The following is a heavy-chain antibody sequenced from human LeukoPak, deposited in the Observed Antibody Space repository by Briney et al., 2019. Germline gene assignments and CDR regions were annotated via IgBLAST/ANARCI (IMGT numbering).Heavy chain of an antibody. CDR2: IFPSGGEI. CDR1: GFTFSTFA. D-gene: IGHD4-17*01. Sequence: GGSLRLSCAASGFTFSTFAMIWVRQPPGKGLEWVSSIFPSGGEIHYADSVKGRFTISRDNSKNTLYLQMNSLRAEDTAVYYCAKDPPPRHGDYPYFDYWGQGTLVTVSS. V-gene: IGHV3-23*01. CDR3: AKDPPPRHGDYPYFDY. J-gene: IGHJ4*02.